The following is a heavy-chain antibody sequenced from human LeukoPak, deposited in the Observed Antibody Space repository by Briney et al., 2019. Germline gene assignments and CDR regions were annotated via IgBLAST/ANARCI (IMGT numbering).Heavy chain of an antibody. D-gene: IGHD6-13*01. J-gene: IGHJ4*02. CDR3: ARAHPAAGTIYGY. CDR1: GFTFSSYW. Sequence: PGGSLRLSCAASGFTFSSYWMNWVRQAPGKGLAWVSRIASDGSSTTYADSVKGRFTISRDNAKNTLYLQMNSLRAEDTAVYYCARAHPAAGTIYGYWGQGTLVTVSS. CDR2: IASDGSST. V-gene: IGHV3-74*01.